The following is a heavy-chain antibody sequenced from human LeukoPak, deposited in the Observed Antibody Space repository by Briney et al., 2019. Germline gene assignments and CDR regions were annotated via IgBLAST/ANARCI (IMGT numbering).Heavy chain of an antibody. V-gene: IGHV3-21*01. J-gene: IGHJ6*02. CDR3: ARDLGNEYDFWSGYYTYYGMDV. D-gene: IGHD3-3*01. CDR1: GFTFSSYS. Sequence: PGGSLRLSCAASGFTFSSYSMNWVRQAPGKGLEWVSSISSSSSYIYYADSVEGRFTISRDNAKNSLYLQMNSLRAEDTAVYYCARDLGNEYDFWSGYYTYYGMDVWGQGTTVTVSS. CDR2: ISSSSSYI.